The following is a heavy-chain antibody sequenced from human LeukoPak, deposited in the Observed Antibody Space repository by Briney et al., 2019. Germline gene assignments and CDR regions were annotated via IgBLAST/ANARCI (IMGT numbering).Heavy chain of an antibody. CDR2: FYYSGST. Sequence: SETLSLTCTVSGGSISSYYWSWIRQPPGKGLEWIGYFYYSGSTDYNPSLKSRVTISVDTSKNQFSLNLSSVTAAGTAVYYCARDSSAHFDYWGQGTLVTVSS. CDR3: ARDSSAHFDY. CDR1: GGSISSYY. J-gene: IGHJ4*02. V-gene: IGHV4-59*01.